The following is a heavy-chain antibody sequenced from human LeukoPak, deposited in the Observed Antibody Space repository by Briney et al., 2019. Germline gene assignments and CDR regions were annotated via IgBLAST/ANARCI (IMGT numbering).Heavy chain of an antibody. CDR1: GGSFSGYY. CDR3: ARRPWPYYYFDY. D-gene: IGHD3-10*01. CDR2: INHSGST. V-gene: IGHV4-34*01. J-gene: IGHJ4*02. Sequence: SETLSLTCAVYGGSFSGYYWSWIRQPPGKGLEWIGEINHSGSTNYNPSLKSRVTISVDTSKNQFSLKLSSVTAADTAVYYCARRPWPYYYFDYWGQGTLVTVSS.